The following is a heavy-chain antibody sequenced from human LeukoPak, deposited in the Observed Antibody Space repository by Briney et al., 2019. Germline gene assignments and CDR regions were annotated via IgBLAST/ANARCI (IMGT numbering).Heavy chain of an antibody. V-gene: IGHV3-30*18. CDR3: AKDRDGLGVAGVGY. J-gene: IGHJ4*02. D-gene: IGHD1-26*01. Sequence: GGSLRLSCAASGFTFSRYGMHWVRQAPGKGLEWVAVIPYDGSNKYYADSVKGRFTISRDNSKNTLYLQMSSLRAEDTAVYYCAKDRDGLGVAGVGYWGQGTLVTVSS. CDR1: GFTFSRYG. CDR2: IPYDGSNK.